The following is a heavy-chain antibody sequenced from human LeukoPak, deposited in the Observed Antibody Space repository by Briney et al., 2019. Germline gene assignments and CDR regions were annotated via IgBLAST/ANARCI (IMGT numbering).Heavy chain of an antibody. D-gene: IGHD2-2*01. CDR3: ARGRCSSTSCYSRYNWFDP. V-gene: IGHV4-59*12. CDR1: GGSISSYY. Sequence: SETLSLTCTVSGGSISSYYWSWIRQPPGKGLEWIGYIYYSGSTNYNPSLKSRVTISVDTSKNQFSLKLSSVTAADTAVYYCARGRCSSTSCYSRYNWFDPWGQGTLVTVSS. J-gene: IGHJ5*02. CDR2: IYYSGST.